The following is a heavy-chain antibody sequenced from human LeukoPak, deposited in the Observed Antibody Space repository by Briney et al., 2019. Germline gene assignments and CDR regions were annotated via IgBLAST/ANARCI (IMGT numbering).Heavy chain of an antibody. CDR3: ASYNAWGVVPAAYYYGMDV. V-gene: IGHV1-2*02. CDR1: GYTFTGYY. CDR2: VNPNSGGT. J-gene: IGHJ6*02. D-gene: IGHD2-2*01. Sequence: GASVKVSCKASGYTFTGYYMHWVRQAPGQGLEWMGWVNPNSGGTNYAQKFQGRVTMTRDTSISTAYMELSRLRSDDTAVYYCASYNAWGVVPAAYYYGMDVWGQGTTVTVSS.